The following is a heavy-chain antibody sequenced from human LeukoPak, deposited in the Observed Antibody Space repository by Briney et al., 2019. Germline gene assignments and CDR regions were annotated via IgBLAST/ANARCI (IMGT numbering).Heavy chain of an antibody. V-gene: IGHV1-46*01. Sequence: ASVKVSCKASGYTFTSNYIHWVRQAPGQGLEWMGMIYPRDGSTSYAQKFQGRVTVTRDTSTSTVHMELSGLRSEDTAVYYCAKNQEGFDYRGQGTLVTVSS. CDR2: IYPRDGST. CDR3: AKNQEGFDY. J-gene: IGHJ4*02. CDR1: GYTFTSNY.